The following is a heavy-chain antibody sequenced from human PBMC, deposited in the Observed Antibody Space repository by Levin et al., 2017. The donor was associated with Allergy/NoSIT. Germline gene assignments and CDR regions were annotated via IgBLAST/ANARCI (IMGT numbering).Heavy chain of an antibody. CDR2: INHSGST. V-gene: IGHV4-34*01. CDR1: GGSFSGYY. J-gene: IGHJ4*02. D-gene: IGHD6-6*01. CDR3: ARGRLYSSSRPLDY. Sequence: SSETLSLTCAVYGGSFSGYYWSWIRQPPGKGLEWIGEINHSGSTNYNPSLKSRVTISVDTSKNQFSLKLSSVTAADTAVYYCARGRLYSSSRPLDYWGQGTLVTVSS.